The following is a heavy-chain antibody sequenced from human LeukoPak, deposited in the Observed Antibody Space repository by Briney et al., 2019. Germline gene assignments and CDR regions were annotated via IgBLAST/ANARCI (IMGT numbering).Heavy chain of an antibody. CDR1: GYAFSDYS. Sequence: ASVKVSCKASGYAFSDYSIHWVRQAPGQGLEWMGWIIPNSGGTHYAQNFQDRVSMTGDTSSSTAYTELSRLRSDDTAVYYCAREEVRSTGRFDNWGPGTLVSVSS. CDR3: AREEVRSTGRFDN. J-gene: IGHJ4*02. V-gene: IGHV1-2*02. CDR2: IIPNSGGT. D-gene: IGHD2-2*01.